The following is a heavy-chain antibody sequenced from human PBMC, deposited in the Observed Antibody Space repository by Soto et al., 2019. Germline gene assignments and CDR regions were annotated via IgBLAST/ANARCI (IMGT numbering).Heavy chain of an antibody. J-gene: IGHJ6*03. CDR2: INAGNGNT. CDR3: ARDGSLDPPYCTNGVCPNYYYYYMDV. Sequence: ASVKVSCKASGYTFTSYAMHWVRQAPGQRLEWMGWINAGNGNTKYSQKFQGRVTITRDTSASTAYMELSSLRSEDTAVYYCARDGSLDPPYCTNGVCPNYYYYYMDVWGKGTTVTVSS. CDR1: GYTFTSYA. V-gene: IGHV1-3*01. D-gene: IGHD2-8*01.